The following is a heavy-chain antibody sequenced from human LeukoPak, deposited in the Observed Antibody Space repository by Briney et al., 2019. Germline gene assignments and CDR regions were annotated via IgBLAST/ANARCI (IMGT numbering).Heavy chain of an antibody. CDR1: GFTFSSYG. V-gene: IGHV3-30*18. CDR2: ISYDGNSQ. J-gene: IGHJ4*02. D-gene: IGHD1-1*01. Sequence: PGGSLRLSCAASGFTFSSYGMHWVRRAPGRGLEWVAAISYDGNSQHYGAPVKGRFTISRDNSKNTVYLQINTLRTEDAAIYYCAKPYPTLTTSAVLDNWGQGTLVTVSS. CDR3: AKPYPTLTTSAVLDN.